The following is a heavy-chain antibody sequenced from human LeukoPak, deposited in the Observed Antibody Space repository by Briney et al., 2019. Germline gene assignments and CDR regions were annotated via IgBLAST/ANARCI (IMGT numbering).Heavy chain of an antibody. CDR2: ISSNGGST. J-gene: IGHJ4*02. CDR1: GFTFSSYA. Sequence: PGRSLRLSFAASGFTFSSYAMHWVRQAPGKGLEYVSAISSNGGSTYYANSVKGRFTISRDNSKNTLYLQMGSLRAEDMAVYYCARALGPYPVDYWGQGTLVTVSS. CDR3: ARALGPYPVDY. D-gene: IGHD2-2*02. V-gene: IGHV3-64*01.